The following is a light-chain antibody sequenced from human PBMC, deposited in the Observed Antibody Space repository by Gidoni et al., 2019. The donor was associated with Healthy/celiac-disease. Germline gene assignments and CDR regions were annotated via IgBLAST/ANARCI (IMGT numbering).Light chain of an antibody. CDR1: RSDIGGFNY. V-gene: IGLV2-14*01. Sequence: QSALTHPASVSVSPGQSITISCTGTRSDIGGFNYVSWYQQHPGKAPKLMIYDVSNRPSGVSNRFSGSKSGNTASLTISGLQAEDEADYYCSSYTSSSTLHVFGTGTKVTVL. CDR2: DVS. CDR3: SSYTSSSTLHV. J-gene: IGLJ1*01.